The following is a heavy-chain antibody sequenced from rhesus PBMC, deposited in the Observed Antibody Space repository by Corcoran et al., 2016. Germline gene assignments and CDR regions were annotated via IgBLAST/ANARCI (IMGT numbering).Heavy chain of an antibody. V-gene: IGHV4-169*02. D-gene: IGHD4-23*01. J-gene: IGHJ4*01. CDR2: ISGSGSST. CDR3: ARDRSNYGRFDY. Sequence: QLQLQESGPGLVKPSETLSVTCAVSGGSISSRYWSWIRQAPGNGLEWIGYISGSGSSTNYNPSRKRRVTRSVDTSKNQLSLKLSAVTTADTAVYYCARDRSNYGRFDYWGQGVLVTVSS. CDR1: GGSISSRY.